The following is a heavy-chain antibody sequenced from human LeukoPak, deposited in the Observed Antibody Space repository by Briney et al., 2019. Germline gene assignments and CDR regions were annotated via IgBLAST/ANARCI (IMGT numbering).Heavy chain of an antibody. CDR1: GGSISSYY. J-gene: IGHJ3*02. Sequence: SETLSLTCTVSGGSISSYYWSWIRQPPGKGLEWIGYIYYSGSTNYNPSLKSRVTISVDTSKNQFSLKLSSVTAADTAVYYCARRFLYGSGYIDAFDIWGQGTMVTVSS. V-gene: IGHV4-59*08. D-gene: IGHD3-10*01. CDR3: ARRFLYGSGYIDAFDI. CDR2: IYYSGST.